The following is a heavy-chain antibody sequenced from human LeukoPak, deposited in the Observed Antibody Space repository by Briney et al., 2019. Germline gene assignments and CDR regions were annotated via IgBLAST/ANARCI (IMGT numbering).Heavy chain of an antibody. Sequence: ASVKVSCKASGYTFTSYDITWVRQAPGQGLEWMGWIGAYNGNTNYAQNLQGRVTMTTDISTSTAYMELRSLRSDDTAVYYCARAPWDSSGYYYVSYYWGQGTLVTVSS. CDR3: ARAPWDSSGYYYVSYY. V-gene: IGHV1-18*01. CDR2: IGAYNGNT. CDR1: GYTFTSYD. D-gene: IGHD3-22*01. J-gene: IGHJ4*02.